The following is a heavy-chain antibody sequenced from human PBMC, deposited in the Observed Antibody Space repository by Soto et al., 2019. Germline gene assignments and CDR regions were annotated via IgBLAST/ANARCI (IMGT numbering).Heavy chain of an antibody. V-gene: IGHV5-10-1*01. CDR2: IDPSDSYT. Sequence: GESLKISCKASGYTFTSYWISWVRQLPGKGLEWMGRIDPSDSYTNYSPSFQGHVTMSADKSTNTVYLQWRSLRASDTAMYYCTRPTNGWSNSDFWGQGTLVTVSS. J-gene: IGHJ4*02. CDR1: GYTFTSYW. D-gene: IGHD2-8*01. CDR3: TRPTNGWSNSDF.